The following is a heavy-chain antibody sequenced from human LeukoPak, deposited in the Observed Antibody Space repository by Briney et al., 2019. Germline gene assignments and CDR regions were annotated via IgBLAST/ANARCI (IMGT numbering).Heavy chain of an antibody. V-gene: IGHV3-23*01. CDR3: ARVGILTGALDY. CDR2: ISGSGGST. CDR1: GFTFSTYA. Sequence: GGSLRLSCAASGFTFSTYAMSWVRQAPGKGLEWVSAISGSGGSTYYADSVKGRFTISRDNSKNTLYLQMNSLRAEDTAVYYCARVGILTGALDYWGQGTLVTVSS. D-gene: IGHD3-9*01. J-gene: IGHJ4*02.